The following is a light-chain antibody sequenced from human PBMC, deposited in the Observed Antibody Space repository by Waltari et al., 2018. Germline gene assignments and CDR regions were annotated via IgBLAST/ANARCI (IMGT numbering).Light chain of an antibody. J-gene: IGLJ2*01. V-gene: IGLV2-14*01. CDR1: TSAIGAYDL. CDR3: ASYVNSFALV. Sequence: HSALTQPASVSGSPGQSISISCAGTTSAIGAYDLVSWCQKYPGKAPKLIIYEVKNRPSDISPRFSASKSGDTASLTISGLQAEDEAEYYCASYVNSFALVFGGGTKVSVL. CDR2: EVK.